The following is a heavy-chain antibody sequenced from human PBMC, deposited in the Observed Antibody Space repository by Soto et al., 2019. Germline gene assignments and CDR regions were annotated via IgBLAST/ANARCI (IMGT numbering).Heavy chain of an antibody. J-gene: IGHJ4*02. CDR3: ARVEYYYDSSGCLDY. CDR2: INPNSGGT. CDR1: GYTFTGYY. D-gene: IGHD3-22*01. Sequence: GALVKVSCKASGYTFTGYYMHWVRQAPGQGLEWMGWINPNSGGTNYAQKFQGRVTMTRDTSIRTAYMELSRLRSDDTAVYYCARVEYYYDSSGCLDYWGQRTLVTVSS. V-gene: IGHV1-2*02.